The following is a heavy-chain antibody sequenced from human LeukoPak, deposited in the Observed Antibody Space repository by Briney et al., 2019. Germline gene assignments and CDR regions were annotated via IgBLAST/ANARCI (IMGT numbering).Heavy chain of an antibody. CDR3: ARTYSYGYVDY. J-gene: IGHJ4*02. D-gene: IGHD5-18*01. CDR1: GYSISSGYY. CDR2: IYHSGST. V-gene: IGHV4-38-2*01. Sequence: SETLSLTCAVSGYSISSGYYWGRIRQPPGKGLEWIGSIYHSGSTYYNPSLKSRVTISVDTSKNQFSLKLSSVTAADTAVYYCARTYSYGYVDYWGQGTLVTVPS.